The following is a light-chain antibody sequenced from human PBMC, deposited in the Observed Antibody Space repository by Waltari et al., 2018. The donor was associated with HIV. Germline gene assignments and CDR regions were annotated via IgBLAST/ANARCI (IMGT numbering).Light chain of an antibody. Sequence: QSVLTQPPSASGTPGQRVTISCSGGSSNVGSNTVSWYQHLPGTAPKLLIYNDSQRPSGVPDRCSGSKSGTSASLTISGLQSEDEAEYDCAAWDDSLNGVLFGGVTKLTVL. CDR1: SSNVGSNT. CDR3: AAWDDSLNGVL. CDR2: NDS. J-gene: IGLJ2*01. V-gene: IGLV1-44*01.